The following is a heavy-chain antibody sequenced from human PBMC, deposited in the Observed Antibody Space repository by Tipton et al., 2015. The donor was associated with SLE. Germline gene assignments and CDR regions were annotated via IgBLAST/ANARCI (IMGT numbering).Heavy chain of an antibody. D-gene: IGHD3-16*01. V-gene: IGHV4-39*07. J-gene: IGHJ6*03. CDR1: GVSISSGGFY. CDR2: INHSGST. CDR3: ARGGTLWYYYSYMDV. Sequence: TLSLTCTVSGVSISSGGFYWSWIRQPPGKGLEWIGEINHSGSTNYNPSLKSRVTISVDTSKNQFSLKLSSVTAADTAVYYCARGGTLWYYYSYMDVWGKGTTVTVSS.